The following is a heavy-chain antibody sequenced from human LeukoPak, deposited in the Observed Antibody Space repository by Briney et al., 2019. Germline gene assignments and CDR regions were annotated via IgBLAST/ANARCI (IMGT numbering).Heavy chain of an antibody. D-gene: IGHD4-23*01. V-gene: IGHV3-74*01. CDR2: IASGGSST. CDR1: GFTFSSYW. Sequence: PGGSLRLSCAASGFTFSSYWMNWVRRAPGKGLVWVSRIASGGSSTTYADSVKGRFSISRDNAKNTLYLQMNSLRVEDTAAYYCARGRPHGNDYWGQGTLVTVSS. J-gene: IGHJ4*02. CDR3: ARGRPHGNDY.